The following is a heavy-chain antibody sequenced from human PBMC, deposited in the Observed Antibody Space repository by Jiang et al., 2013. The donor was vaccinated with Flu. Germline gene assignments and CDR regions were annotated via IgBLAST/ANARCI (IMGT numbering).Heavy chain of an antibody. CDR3: ARLGTAAGRVDY. CDR2: IYTSGST. V-gene: IGHV4-61*02. J-gene: IGHJ4*02. CDR1: GGSISSGSYY. D-gene: IGHD6-13*01. Sequence: SGPGLVKPSQTLSLTCTVSGGSISSGSYYWSWIRQPAGKGLEWIGRIYTSGSTNYNPSLKSRVTISVDTSKNQFSLKLSSVTAADTAVYYCARLGTAAGRVDYWGQGTLVTVSS.